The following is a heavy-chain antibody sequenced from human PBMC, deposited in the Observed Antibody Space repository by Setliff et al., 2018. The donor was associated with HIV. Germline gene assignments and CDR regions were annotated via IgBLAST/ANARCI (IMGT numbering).Heavy chain of an antibody. J-gene: IGHJ6*03. CDR3: VRGYCSSTTCYDDYYYMDV. V-gene: IGHV4-59*11. CDR2: ILYTGST. CDR1: GGSTSGHY. D-gene: IGHD2-2*01. Sequence: SETLSLTCTVSGGSTSGHYWSWIRQPPGKGLEWIAYILYTGSTNYNPSLKSRVTISVDTSKNQFFLKLSSVTAADTAVYYCVRGYCSSTTCYDDYYYMDVWGKGSTVTVSS.